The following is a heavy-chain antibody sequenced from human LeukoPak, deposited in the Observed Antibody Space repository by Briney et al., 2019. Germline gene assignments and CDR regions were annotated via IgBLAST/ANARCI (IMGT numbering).Heavy chain of an antibody. D-gene: IGHD6-13*01. J-gene: IGHJ3*02. CDR1: AFTLSGYW. V-gene: IGHV3-7*01. CDR2: INRDGSEK. CDR3: ARDDGGRYSAGWYDAFDI. Sequence: PRGSLRLSCAASAFTLSGYWMTWVRQAPGKGLEWVANINRDGSEKHYVDSVKGRFTISRDNARNSLFLQMDSLRAEDTALYFCARDDGGRYSAGWYDAFDIWGPGTMVTVSS.